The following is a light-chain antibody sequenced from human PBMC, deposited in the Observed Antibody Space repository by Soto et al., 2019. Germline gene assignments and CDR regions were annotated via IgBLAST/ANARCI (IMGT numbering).Light chain of an antibody. Sequence: EIVLTQSPGTLSLSPGERATLSCRASQSVNSNYLAWYQQKPGQGPRPLIYATSSRATGIPDMFSGSGSGADFTLTISRLEPEGFAVYYCQQYDSSPRTFGQGTKVEIK. J-gene: IGKJ1*01. V-gene: IGKV3-20*01. CDR1: QSVNSNY. CDR3: QQYDSSPRT. CDR2: ATS.